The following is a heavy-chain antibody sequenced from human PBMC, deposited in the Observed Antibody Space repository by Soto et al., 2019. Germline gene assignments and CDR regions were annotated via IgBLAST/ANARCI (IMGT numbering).Heavy chain of an antibody. CDR2: IFHSGST. J-gene: IGHJ4*02. Sequence: QVQLQESGPGLVKPSGTLSLTCAVSGGSIRSNNWWSWVRQPPGKGLEWIGEIFHSGSTNYNPSLKPRVTISVDKSKNQFSLKLSAVTAADTAVYYCARVFSGSYSDYWGQGTLVTVSS. V-gene: IGHV4-4*02. D-gene: IGHD1-26*01. CDR1: GGSIRSNNW. CDR3: ARVFSGSYSDY.